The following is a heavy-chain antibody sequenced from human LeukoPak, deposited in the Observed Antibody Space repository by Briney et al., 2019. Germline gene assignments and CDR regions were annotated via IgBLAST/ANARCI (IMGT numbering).Heavy chain of an antibody. Sequence: GGSLRLSCVASGFTFSDYYMAWVRQHPGKGLEWVATIKSDGSEKYYVNSVKGRFTISRDNAENSLYLQMNSLRVEDTAVYYCARGGLRYFARWGQGTLVTVSS. CDR1: GFTFSDYY. CDR3: ARGGLRYFAR. CDR2: IKSDGSEK. V-gene: IGHV3-7*04. J-gene: IGHJ1*01. D-gene: IGHD3-9*01.